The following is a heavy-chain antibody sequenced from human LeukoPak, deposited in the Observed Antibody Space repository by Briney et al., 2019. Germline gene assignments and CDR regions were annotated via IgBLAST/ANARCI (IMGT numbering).Heavy chain of an antibody. CDR3: TQGSGQYYDY. Sequence: GGSLRLSCAASGFTFSSYAMSWVCQAPGKGLEWVGRIKSKTAGGTTDFAAPVKGRFTISRDDSKNTLYLQMNSLTSEDTAVYYCTQGSGQYYDYWGQGTLVTVSS. J-gene: IGHJ4*02. CDR1: GFTFSSYA. CDR2: IKSKTAGGTT. V-gene: IGHV3-15*01. D-gene: IGHD3-22*01.